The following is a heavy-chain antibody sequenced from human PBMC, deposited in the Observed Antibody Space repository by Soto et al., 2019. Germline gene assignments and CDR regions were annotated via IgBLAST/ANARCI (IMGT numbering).Heavy chain of an antibody. D-gene: IGHD1-26*01. CDR3: ARQVGGGGFWEAFDI. J-gene: IGHJ3*02. CDR2: ISSSSSTI. CDR1: GFTFSSYS. V-gene: IGHV3-48*02. Sequence: PGGSLILSWAASGFTFSSYSMNWVRQAPGKGLEWVSYISSSSSTIYYADSVKGRFTISRDNAKNSLYLQMNSLRDEDTAVYYCARQVGGGGFWEAFDIWGQGTMVTVSS.